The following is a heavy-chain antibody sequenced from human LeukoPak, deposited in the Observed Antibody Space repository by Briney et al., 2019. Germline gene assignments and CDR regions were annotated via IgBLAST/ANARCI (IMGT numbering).Heavy chain of an antibody. Sequence: SVKVSCKASGDTFTSYGISWVRQAPGQGLEWLARIIPVFGTTNYARKFRGRVTVSTDDSTSTAFLELSSLTPEDTAVYYCAREGEGIAAAGTPLVYFDYWGQGTLVTVSS. D-gene: IGHD6-13*01. CDR1: GDTFTSYG. CDR3: AREGEGIAAAGTPLVYFDY. V-gene: IGHV1-69*05. CDR2: IIPVFGTT. J-gene: IGHJ4*02.